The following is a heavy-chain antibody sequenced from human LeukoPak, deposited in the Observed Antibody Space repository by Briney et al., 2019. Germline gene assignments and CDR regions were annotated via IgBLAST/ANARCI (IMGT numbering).Heavy chain of an antibody. CDR1: GGSIRNYY. CDR3: ASRAYYDSSGLDY. Sequence: SETLSLTCSVSGGSIRNYYWSWVRQPPGKGLEWIGHVSNSGSTKYNPSLKSRVTISIDTSKKHFSLKLSSVTAADTAVYYCASRAYYDSSGLDYWGQGILVTVSS. CDR2: VSNSGST. D-gene: IGHD3-22*01. J-gene: IGHJ4*02. V-gene: IGHV4-59*08.